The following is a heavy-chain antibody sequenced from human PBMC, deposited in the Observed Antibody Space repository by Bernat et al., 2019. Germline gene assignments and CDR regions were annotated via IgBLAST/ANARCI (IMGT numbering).Heavy chain of an antibody. J-gene: IGHJ4*02. V-gene: IGHV1-69*12. CDR1: GGTFSSYA. CDR3: ARSQPWYSGSYLDGY. Sequence: QVQLVQSGAEVKKPGSSVKVSCKASGGTFSSYAISWVRQAPGQGLEWMGGIIPIFGTANYAQKFQGRVTITADESTSTAYMELSSLSPEDTAVYYCARSQPWYSGSYLDGYWGQGTLVTVSS. CDR2: IIPIFGTA. D-gene: IGHD1-26*01.